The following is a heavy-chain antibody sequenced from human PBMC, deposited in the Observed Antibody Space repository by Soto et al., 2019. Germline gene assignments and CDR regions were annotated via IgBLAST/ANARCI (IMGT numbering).Heavy chain of an antibody. CDR1: GYTFTGYY. CDR2: INPNSGGT. D-gene: IGHD2-15*01. J-gene: IGHJ4*02. Sequence: VASVKVSCKASGYTFTGYYMHWVRQAPGQGLEWMGWINPNSGGTNYAQKFQGWVTMTRDTSISTAYMELSRLRSDDTAVYYCARDSPLGYCSGGSCYSLAFDYWGQGTLVTVSS. CDR3: ARDSPLGYCSGGSCYSLAFDY. V-gene: IGHV1-2*04.